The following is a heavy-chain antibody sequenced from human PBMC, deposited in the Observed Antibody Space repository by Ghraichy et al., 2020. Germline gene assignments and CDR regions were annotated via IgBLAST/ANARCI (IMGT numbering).Heavy chain of an antibody. J-gene: IGHJ5*02. D-gene: IGHD2-2*01. CDR1: GDSISSSSYY. CDR3: ARHKGYCYSSSSCYTDWFDP. Sequence: SETLSLTCTVSGDSISSSSYYWCWIRQPPGKGLEWIASIHYSGSTYHNPSLKSRVTISVDTSKNQFSLKLSFVTAADTAVYYCARHKGYCYSSSSCYTDWFDPWGQGTLVTVSS. CDR2: IHYSGST. V-gene: IGHV4-39*01.